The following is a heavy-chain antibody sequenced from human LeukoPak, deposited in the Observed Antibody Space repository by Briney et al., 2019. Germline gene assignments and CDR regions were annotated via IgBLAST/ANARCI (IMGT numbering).Heavy chain of an antibody. Sequence: SVKVSCKASGGTFSSYTISWVRQAPGQGLEWMGRIIPILGIANYAQKFQGRVTITADKSMSTAYMELSSLRSEDTAVYYCAREPLYYYGSGSYFDYWGQGTLVTVSS. CDR3: AREPLYYYGSGSYFDY. J-gene: IGHJ4*02. V-gene: IGHV1-69*04. CDR1: GGTFSSYT. CDR2: IIPILGIA. D-gene: IGHD3-10*01.